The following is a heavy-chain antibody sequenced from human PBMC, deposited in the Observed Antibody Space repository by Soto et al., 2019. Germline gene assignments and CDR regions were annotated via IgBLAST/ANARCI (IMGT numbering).Heavy chain of an antibody. J-gene: IGHJ4*02. V-gene: IGHV3-53*01. Sequence: EVQLVESGGGLIQPGGSLRLSCAVSGFTVSNNYMSWVRQAPGKGLEGVSVIYSGGYTAYGDSVKGRFTISRDNSKNTLNLQMKTRGPHHTAVYYCAPTPGGGGYWGQGTLVTVSS. D-gene: IGHD3-10*01. CDR2: IYSGGYT. CDR1: GFTVSNNY. CDR3: APTPGGGGY.